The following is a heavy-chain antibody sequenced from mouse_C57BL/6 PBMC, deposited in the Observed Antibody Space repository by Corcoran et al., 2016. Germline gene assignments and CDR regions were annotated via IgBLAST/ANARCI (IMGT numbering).Heavy chain of an antibody. V-gene: IGHV1-26*01. CDR2: INPNNGGT. CDR1: GYTFTDYY. CDR3: ARPGSSLYYFDY. J-gene: IGHJ2*01. Sequence: EVQLQQSGPELVKPGASVKISCKASGYTFTDYYMNWVKQSHGKSLEWIGDINPNNGGTSYNQKFKGKATLTVDKSSSTAYMELRSLTSEDSAVYYCARPGSSLYYFDYWGQGTTLTVSS. D-gene: IGHD1-1*01.